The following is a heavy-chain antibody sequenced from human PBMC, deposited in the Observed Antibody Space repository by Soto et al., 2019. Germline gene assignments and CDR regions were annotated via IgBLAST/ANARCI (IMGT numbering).Heavy chain of an antibody. CDR3: ARDGSWPLYYYYGKDV. CDR1: GYTFTSYG. Sequence: GASVKVSCKASGYTFTSYGISWVRQAPGQGLEWMGWIGAYNGNTNYAQKLQGRVTMTTDTSTSTAYMELRSLRSDDTAVYYCARDGSWPLYYYYGKDVWGQGTTVTVSS. CDR2: IGAYNGNT. V-gene: IGHV1-18*01. J-gene: IGHJ6*02. D-gene: IGHD6-13*01.